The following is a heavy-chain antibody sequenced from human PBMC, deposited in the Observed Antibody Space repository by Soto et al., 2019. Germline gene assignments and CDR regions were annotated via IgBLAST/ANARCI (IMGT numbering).Heavy chain of an antibody. J-gene: IGHJ4*02. D-gene: IGHD4-17*01. V-gene: IGHV3-48*03. Sequence: GGSLRLSCASSGFSFSGYGMNWVRQAPGKGLEWISYISSSGSLIYYADSLKGRFTISRDNAKNSLYLQMNSLRAEDTAVYYCATTVTTVDYWGQGTLVTVSS. CDR3: ATTVTTVDY. CDR1: GFSFSGYG. CDR2: ISSSGSLI.